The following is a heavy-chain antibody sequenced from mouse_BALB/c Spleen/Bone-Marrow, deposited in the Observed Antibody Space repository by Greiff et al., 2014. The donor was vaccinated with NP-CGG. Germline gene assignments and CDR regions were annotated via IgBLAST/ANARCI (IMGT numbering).Heavy chain of an antibody. Sequence: VQLQQSGAELVKPGASVKLSCKASGYTFTSYYMYWVKQRPGQGLEWIGEINPSNGGTNFNEKFKSKATLTVDKSSSTAYMHLSSLTSEDSAVYYCTRGGWLAMDYWGQGTSVTVSS. CDR1: GYTFTSYY. J-gene: IGHJ4*01. V-gene: IGHV1S81*02. D-gene: IGHD2-3*01. CDR3: TRGGWLAMDY. CDR2: INPSNGGT.